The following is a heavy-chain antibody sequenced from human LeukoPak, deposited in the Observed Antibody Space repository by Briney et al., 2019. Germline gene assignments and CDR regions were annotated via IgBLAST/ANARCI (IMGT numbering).Heavy chain of an antibody. V-gene: IGHV1-18*04. CDR2: ISAYNGNT. D-gene: IGHD3-10*01. CDR3: ARVRITMVRGVIGRFDP. J-gene: IGHJ5*02. Sequence: ASVKVSCKASGYTFTSYGISWVRQAPGQGLEWMGWISAYNGNTNYAQKLQGRVTMTTDTSTSTAYMELRSLRSDGTAVYYCARVRITMVRGVIGRFDPWGQGTLVTVSS. CDR1: GYTFTSYG.